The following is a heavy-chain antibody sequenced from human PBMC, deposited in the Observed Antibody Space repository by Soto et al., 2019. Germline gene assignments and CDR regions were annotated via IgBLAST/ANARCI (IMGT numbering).Heavy chain of an antibody. Sequence: GGSLRLSCAASGFTFSSYAMSWVRQAPGKGLEWVSAISGSGGSTYYADSVKGRFTISRDNSKNTLYLQMNSLRAEDTAVYYCAKDSYGADLPGVDYWGQGTLVTVSS. J-gene: IGHJ4*02. V-gene: IGHV3-23*01. D-gene: IGHD6-6*01. CDR2: ISGSGGST. CDR1: GFTFSSYA. CDR3: AKDSYGADLPGVDY.